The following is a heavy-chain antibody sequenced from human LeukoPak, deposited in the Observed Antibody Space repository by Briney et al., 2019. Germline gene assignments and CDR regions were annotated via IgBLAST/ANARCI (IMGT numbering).Heavy chain of an antibody. Sequence: ASVKVSCKASGYTFTSYYMHWVRQAPGQGLDWMGIINPSGGSTSYAQKFQGRVTMTGDMSTRTVYMELSSLRSEDTAVYYCARALNDIEAVPAASDYMDVWGKGTTVTVSS. CDR2: INPSGGST. CDR3: ARALNDIEAVPAASDYMDV. J-gene: IGHJ6*03. V-gene: IGHV1-46*01. D-gene: IGHD2-2*01. CDR1: GYTFTSYY.